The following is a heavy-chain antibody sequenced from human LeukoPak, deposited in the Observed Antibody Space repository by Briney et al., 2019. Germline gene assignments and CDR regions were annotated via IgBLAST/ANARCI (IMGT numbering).Heavy chain of an antibody. D-gene: IGHD7-27*01. V-gene: IGHV3-33*08. CDR2: IWFDGSNK. J-gene: IGHJ4*02. Sequence: GRSLRLSCAASGFTFSSYPMHWVRQAPGKGLEWVAVIWFDGSNKYYADSVKGRFTISRDNSKNTLYLQMNSLRAEDTAVYYCARDRDWGCSYCSYWGQGTLVTVSS. CDR3: ARDRDWGCSYCSY. CDR1: GFTFSSYP.